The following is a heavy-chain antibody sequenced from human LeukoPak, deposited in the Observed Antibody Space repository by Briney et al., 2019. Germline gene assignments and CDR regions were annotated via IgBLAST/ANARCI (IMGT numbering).Heavy chain of an antibody. CDR2: IYFNGSIYLSGST. J-gene: IGHJ4*02. D-gene: IGHD5-18*01. Sequence: SGTLSLTCLVSGDSISNYFWSWIRQPPGKGREWMGYIYFNGSIYLSGSTAYNPSLRGRVTISLDSSQKHFSLHLTSVTAADTAIYYCARISAVDYFFDFWGLGTLVTVSS. V-gene: IGHV4-59*01. CDR3: ARISAVDYFFDF. CDR1: GDSISNYF.